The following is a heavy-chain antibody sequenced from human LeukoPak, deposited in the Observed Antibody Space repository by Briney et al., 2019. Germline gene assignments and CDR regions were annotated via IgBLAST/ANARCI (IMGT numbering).Heavy chain of an antibody. CDR1: GFTVSSNY. V-gene: IGHV3-53*01. Sequence: GGSLRLSCAASGFTVSSNYMSWVRQAPGKGLEWVSVIYSGGSTYYADSVKGRFTISRDNSKNTLYLQMNSLRAEDTAVYYCARVPRSYYYYYYMDVWGKGTTVTVSS. CDR2: IYSGGST. J-gene: IGHJ6*03. CDR3: ARVPRSYYYYYYMDV.